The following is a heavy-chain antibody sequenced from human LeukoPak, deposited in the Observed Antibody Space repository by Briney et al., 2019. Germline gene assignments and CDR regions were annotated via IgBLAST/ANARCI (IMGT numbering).Heavy chain of an antibody. CDR3: ARFVDY. CDR1: GDSMSGYY. Sequence: PSGTLSLTCRISGDSMSGYYWSWIRQPPGKGLEWIEYIYYSGSTNYNPSLKSRVTTSVDTSKNQFSLKLTSVTAADTAVYYCARFVDYWGLGILVTVS. J-gene: IGHJ4*02. CDR2: IYYSGST. V-gene: IGHV4-59*01.